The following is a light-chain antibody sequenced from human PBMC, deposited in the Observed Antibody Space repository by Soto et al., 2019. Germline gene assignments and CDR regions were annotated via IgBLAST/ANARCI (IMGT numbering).Light chain of an antibody. V-gene: IGLV1-40*01. CDR3: QSYDSSLSGYV. Sequence: QSVLTQPPSVSGAPGQRVTISCTGSSSNIGAGYDVHWYQQRPGTAPKLLIFGNINRPSGVPDRFSGSKSGTSASLAITGLQAEDEADYYCQSYDSSLSGYVFGTGTKVTVL. J-gene: IGLJ1*01. CDR2: GNI. CDR1: SSNIGAGYD.